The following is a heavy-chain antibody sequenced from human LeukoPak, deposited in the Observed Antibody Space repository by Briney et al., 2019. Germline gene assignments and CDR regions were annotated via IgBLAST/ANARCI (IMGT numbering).Heavy chain of an antibody. Sequence: GGSLRLSCAASGFTFSSYGMHWVRQDPGKGLEWVAVIWYDGSNKYYADSVKGRFTISRDNSKNTLYLQMNSLRAEDTAVYYCARDFYDSSGYSAPGDYWGQGTLVTVSS. CDR2: IWYDGSNK. J-gene: IGHJ4*02. D-gene: IGHD3-22*01. CDR3: ARDFYDSSGYSAPGDY. CDR1: GFTFSSYG. V-gene: IGHV3-33*01.